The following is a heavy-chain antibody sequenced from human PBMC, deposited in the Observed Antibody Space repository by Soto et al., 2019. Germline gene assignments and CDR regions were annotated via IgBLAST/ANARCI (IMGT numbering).Heavy chain of an antibody. Sequence: GAAVNVYCKSAGYTFSTYGITWVRQAPGQGLEWMGWISAYNGNTNYAQKLQGRLTMTTDTSTSTAYMELRSLRSDDTAVYYCARGYTQSTVTPIRYWGQGTLVTVSS. V-gene: IGHV1-18*01. CDR2: ISAYNGNT. D-gene: IGHD4-17*01. J-gene: IGHJ4*02. CDR3: ARGYTQSTVTPIRY. CDR1: GYTFSTYG.